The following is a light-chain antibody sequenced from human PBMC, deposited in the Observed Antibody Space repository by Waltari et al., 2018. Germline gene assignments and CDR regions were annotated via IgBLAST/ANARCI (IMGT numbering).Light chain of an antibody. CDR1: SGSPLTPSY. CDR3: ALYMGSGIWV. V-gene: IGLV8-61*01. CDR2: KAN. Sequence: QTVGTQEQSLSVSPGGTVPPPCALLSGSPLTPSYPPWYQTNPVQAPRTLFYKANARSSGVPERFSGFILGNTAALTITVAQADDESDYYFALYMGSGIWVFGGGTRLTVL. J-gene: IGLJ3*02.